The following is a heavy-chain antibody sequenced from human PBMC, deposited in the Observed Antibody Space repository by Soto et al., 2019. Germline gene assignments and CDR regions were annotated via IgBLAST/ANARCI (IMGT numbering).Heavy chain of an antibody. V-gene: IGHV3-30-3*01. CDR3: ARDHRGYNYGHFDL. D-gene: IGHD5-18*01. CDR1: GFTFSTYA. J-gene: IGHJ4*02. Sequence: GGSLRLSCAASGFTFSTYAFHWVRQAPGKGLERVTLISYDGNIKYSADSVKGRFTISRDNSKNTVYLQMNGLTAEDTAMYFCARDHRGYNYGHFDLWGQGTLVTVSS. CDR2: ISYDGNIK.